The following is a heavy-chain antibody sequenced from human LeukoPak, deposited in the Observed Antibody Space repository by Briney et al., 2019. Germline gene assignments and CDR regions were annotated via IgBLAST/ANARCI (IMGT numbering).Heavy chain of an antibody. CDR2: IHPDGSIT. D-gene: IGHD5-12*01. V-gene: IGHV3-74*03. J-gene: IGHJ5*02. CDR1: GFTISNYW. Sequence: QXGGSLRLSCVGSGFTISNYWMHWVRHAPGTGLVWVSRIHPDGSITTYADSVKGRFTISRDNAKNTLYLQMNSLRAEDTAVYYCAPQQTYSPYNWFDPWGQGTLVTVSS. CDR3: APQQTYSPYNWFDP.